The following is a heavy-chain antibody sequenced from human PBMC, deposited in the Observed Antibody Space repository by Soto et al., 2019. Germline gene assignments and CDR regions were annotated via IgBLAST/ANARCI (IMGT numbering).Heavy chain of an antibody. Sequence: QVQLVQSGAEVKKPGSSVKVSCKASGGTFSSYTISWVRQAPGQGLEWMGRIIPILGIANYAQKFQGRVTIYADKSTSTAYMELSSLRSEDTAVYYCARSGIAAAGTYYYYGMDVWGQGTTVTVSS. D-gene: IGHD6-13*01. CDR1: GGTFSSYT. CDR3: ARSGIAAAGTYYYYGMDV. V-gene: IGHV1-69*02. J-gene: IGHJ6*02. CDR2: IIPILGIA.